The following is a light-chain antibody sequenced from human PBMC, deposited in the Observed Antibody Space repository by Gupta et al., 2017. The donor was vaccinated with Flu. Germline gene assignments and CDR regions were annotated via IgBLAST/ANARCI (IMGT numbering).Light chain of an antibody. V-gene: IGKV3-11*01. J-gene: IGKJ3*01. CDR2: DAS. CDR3: QQRSNWLFT. Sequence: GERATLSCRASQSVSSYLAWYQQKPGQAPRFLIYDASNRATGIPARFSGSGSGTDFTLTISSLEPEDFAVYYCQQRSNWLFTFGPGTKVDIK. CDR1: QSVSSY.